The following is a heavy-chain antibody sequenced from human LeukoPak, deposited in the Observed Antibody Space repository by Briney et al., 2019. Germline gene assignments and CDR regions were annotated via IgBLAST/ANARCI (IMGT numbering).Heavy chain of an antibody. Sequence: PGRSLRLSCAASGFTFSSYGMHWVRQAPGKGLEWVAVISYDGSNKYYADSVKGRFTISRDNSKNTLYLQMNSLRAEDTAVYSCARASGPFDYWGQGTLVTVSS. CDR3: ARASGPFDY. V-gene: IGHV3-30*03. CDR1: GFTFSSYG. J-gene: IGHJ4*02. CDR2: ISYDGSNK. D-gene: IGHD6-25*01.